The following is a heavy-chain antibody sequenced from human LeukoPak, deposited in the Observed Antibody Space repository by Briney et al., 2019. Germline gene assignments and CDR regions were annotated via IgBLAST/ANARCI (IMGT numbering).Heavy chain of an antibody. Sequence: GGSLRLSCAASGFTFSRYGMHWVRQAPGKGLEWVAVISYDGSNKYYADSVKGRFTISRDNSKNTLYLQMNSLRAEDTAVYYCASIAAAGPVDYWGQGTLVTVSS. D-gene: IGHD6-13*01. CDR2: ISYDGSNK. J-gene: IGHJ4*02. CDR3: ASIAAAGPVDY. CDR1: GFTFSRYG. V-gene: IGHV3-30*19.